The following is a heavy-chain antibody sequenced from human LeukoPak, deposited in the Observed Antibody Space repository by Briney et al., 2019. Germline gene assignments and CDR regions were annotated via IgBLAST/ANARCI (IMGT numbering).Heavy chain of an antibody. V-gene: IGHV3-30*18. CDR1: GFTFSSYG. CDR2: ISYDGSNK. J-gene: IGHJ4*02. D-gene: IGHD3-9*01. Sequence: GGSLRLSCAASGFTFSSYGMHWVRQAPGKGLEWVAVISYDGSNKYYADSVKGRFTISRDNSKNTLYLQMNSLRAEDTAVYYCAKGSDILTGYSDGVFDYWGQGTLVTVSS. CDR3: AKGSDILTGYSDGVFDY.